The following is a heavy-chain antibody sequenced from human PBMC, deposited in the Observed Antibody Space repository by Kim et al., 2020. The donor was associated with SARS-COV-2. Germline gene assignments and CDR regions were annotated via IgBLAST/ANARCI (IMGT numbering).Heavy chain of an antibody. CDR3: ARESTGISYYYDSSGYLDY. CDR1: GFTVSSNY. CDR2: IYSGGST. V-gene: IGHV3-53*01. J-gene: IGHJ4*02. D-gene: IGHD3-22*01. Sequence: GGSLRLSCAASGFTVSSNYMSWVRQAPGKGLEWVSVIYSGGSTYYADSVKGRFTISRDNSKNTLYLQMNSLRAEDTAVYYCARESTGISYYYDSSGYLDYWGQGTLVTVSS.